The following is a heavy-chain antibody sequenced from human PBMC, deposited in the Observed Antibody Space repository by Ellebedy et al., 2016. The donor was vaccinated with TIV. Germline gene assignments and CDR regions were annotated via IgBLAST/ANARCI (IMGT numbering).Heavy chain of an antibody. CDR2: IYYSGST. CDR3: ASLEMATILDAFDI. J-gene: IGHJ3*02. V-gene: IGHV4-34*01. CDR1: GGSFSGYY. Sequence: MPSETLSLTCAVYGGSFSGYYWSWIRQAPGKGLEWIGYIYYSGSTYYNPSLKSRVTISVDTSKNQFSLKLTSVTAADTAVYYCASLEMATILDAFDIWGQGTKVTVSS. D-gene: IGHD5-24*01.